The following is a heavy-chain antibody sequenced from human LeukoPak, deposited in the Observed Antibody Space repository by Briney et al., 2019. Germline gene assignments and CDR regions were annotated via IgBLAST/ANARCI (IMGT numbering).Heavy chain of an antibody. CDR3: ARETLRGYSGYDPPLSGMDV. V-gene: IGHV3-66*01. D-gene: IGHD5-12*01. Sequence: AGGSLRLSCAASGFTVSSNYMSWVRQAPGKGLEWVSVIYSGGSTYYADSVKGRFTISRDNSKNTLYLQMNSLRAEDTAVYYCARETLRGYSGYDPPLSGMDVWGQGTTVTVSS. CDR2: IYSGGST. J-gene: IGHJ6*02. CDR1: GFTVSSNY.